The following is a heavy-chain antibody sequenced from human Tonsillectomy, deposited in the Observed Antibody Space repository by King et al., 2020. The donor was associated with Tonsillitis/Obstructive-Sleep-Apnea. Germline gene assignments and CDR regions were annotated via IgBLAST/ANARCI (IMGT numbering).Heavy chain of an antibody. D-gene: IGHD6-19*01. CDR3: AKDFAAVTGDPGS. CDR1: GFTFSTYA. CDR2: ISGSNGVT. V-gene: IGHV3-23*04. Sequence: QLVQSGGGLVQPGGSLRLSCVASGFTFSTYAMTWVRQAPWKGPEWVSGISGSNGVTYYADSVKGRFTISRDNSKNTLYLQMNSLRADDTALYYCAKDFAAVTGDPGSWGQGTLVTVSS. J-gene: IGHJ5*02.